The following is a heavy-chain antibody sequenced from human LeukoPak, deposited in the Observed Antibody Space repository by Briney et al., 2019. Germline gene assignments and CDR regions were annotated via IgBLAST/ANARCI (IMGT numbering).Heavy chain of an antibody. D-gene: IGHD1-26*01. Sequence: PGGSLRLSCAASGFTFSSYAMHWVRQAPGKGLEWVAVISYDGSNKYYADSVKGRFTISRDNSKNTLYLQMNSLRAEDTAVYYCACEWEHGYYWGQGTLVTVSS. J-gene: IGHJ4*02. CDR1: GFTFSSYA. CDR3: ACEWEHGYY. V-gene: IGHV3-30-3*01. CDR2: ISYDGSNK.